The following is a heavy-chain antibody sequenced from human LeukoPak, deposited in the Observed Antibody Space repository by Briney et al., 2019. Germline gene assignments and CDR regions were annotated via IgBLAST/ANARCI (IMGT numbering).Heavy chain of an antibody. D-gene: IGHD6-19*01. CDR2: IWYDGSNK. CDR3: VRVAVAGNLNNWFDP. CDR1: GFTFSNYG. J-gene: IGHJ5*02. V-gene: IGHV3-33*01. Sequence: GRSLRLSCAASGFTFSNYGMHWVRQAPGKGLEWVAVIWYDGSNKYYADSVKGRFTISRDNSKNTLYLQMNSLRAEDTAVYYCVRVAVAGNLNNWFDPWGQGTLVTVSS.